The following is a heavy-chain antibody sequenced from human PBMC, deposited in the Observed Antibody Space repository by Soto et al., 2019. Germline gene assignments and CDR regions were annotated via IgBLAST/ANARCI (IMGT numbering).Heavy chain of an antibody. Sequence: QVQLVQSGADVKKPGASVKVSCKTSGYTFSGYFMHWLRQAPGQGLEWMGWMNPNSGGTDYAQNFQGRVTMTWDTSISTACMELSRLRLDDAARYNCARGDYSSSWGVFDYWGQGTLVTVSS. CDR3: ARGDYSSSWGVFDY. V-gene: IGHV1-2*02. D-gene: IGHD6-13*01. J-gene: IGHJ4*02. CDR2: MNPNSGGT. CDR1: GYTFSGYF.